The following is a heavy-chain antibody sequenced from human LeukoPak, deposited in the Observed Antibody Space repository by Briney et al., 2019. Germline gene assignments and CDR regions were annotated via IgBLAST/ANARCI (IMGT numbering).Heavy chain of an antibody. V-gene: IGHV1-2*02. CDR3: ARTVRGADPIDY. Sequence: ASVKVSCKASGYTFTGYYMHWVRQAPGQGLEWMGWINPNSGGTNYAQKFQGRVTMTRDTSTSTAYMELRSLRSDDTAVYYCARTVRGADPIDYWGQGTLVTVSS. CDR1: GYTFTGYY. CDR2: INPNSGGT. J-gene: IGHJ4*02. D-gene: IGHD3-10*01.